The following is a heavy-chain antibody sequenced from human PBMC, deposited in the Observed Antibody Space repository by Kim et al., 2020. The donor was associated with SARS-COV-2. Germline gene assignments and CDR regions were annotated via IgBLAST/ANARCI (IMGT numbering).Heavy chain of an antibody. CDR2: IYYSGST. D-gene: IGHD5-18*01. CDR1: GGSISSSSYY. V-gene: IGHV4-39*01. Sequence: SETLSLTCTVSGGSISSSSYYWGWIRQPPGKGLEWIGSIYYSGSTYYNPSLKSRVTISVDTSKNQFSLKLSSVTAADTAVYYCARLGGRYSYEFDYWGQG. J-gene: IGHJ4*02. CDR3: ARLGGRYSYEFDY.